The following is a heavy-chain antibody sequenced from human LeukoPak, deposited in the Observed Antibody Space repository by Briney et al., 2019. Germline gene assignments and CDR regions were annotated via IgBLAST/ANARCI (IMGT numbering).Heavy chain of an antibody. D-gene: IGHD4-11*01. Sequence: AAVKVSCKASGYTFTSYYMHWVRQAPVQGLEWMGIINPSGGSTSYAQKFQGRVTMTRDMSTSTVYMELSSLRSEDTAVYSCARVGSTVTSEGDYWGQGTLVTVSS. CDR2: INPSGGST. J-gene: IGHJ4*02. V-gene: IGHV1-46*01. CDR3: ARVGSTVTSEGDY. CDR1: GYTFTSYY.